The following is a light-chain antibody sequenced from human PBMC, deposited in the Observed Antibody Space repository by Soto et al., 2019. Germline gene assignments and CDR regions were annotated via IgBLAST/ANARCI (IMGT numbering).Light chain of an antibody. CDR1: SSNIXXXX. CDR3: GTWESSRNWV. CDR2: DNI. Sequence: QSVLTQSXXVSAAPGQTXXXSCSGTSSNIXXXXVSWYQLLPXTAPKLLIYDNIKRPSGIPDRFSGSKSGTSATLVITGLQTGDEADYYCGTWESSRNWVFGGGTKLTVL. V-gene: IGLV1-51*01. J-gene: IGLJ3*02.